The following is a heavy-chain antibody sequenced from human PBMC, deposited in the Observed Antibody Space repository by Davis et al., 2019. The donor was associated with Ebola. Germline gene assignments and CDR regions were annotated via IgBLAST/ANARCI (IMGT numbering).Heavy chain of an antibody. Sequence: SETLSLTCAVYGGSFSGYYWSWIRQPPGKGLEWIGEINHSGSTNYNPSLKSRVTISVDTSKNQFSLKLSSVTAAATAVYYCARALGRYSYGKGGYYYYGMDVWGQGTTVTVSS. J-gene: IGHJ6*02. D-gene: IGHD5-18*01. CDR2: INHSGST. CDR3: ARALGRYSYGKGGYYYYGMDV. V-gene: IGHV4-34*01. CDR1: GGSFSGYY.